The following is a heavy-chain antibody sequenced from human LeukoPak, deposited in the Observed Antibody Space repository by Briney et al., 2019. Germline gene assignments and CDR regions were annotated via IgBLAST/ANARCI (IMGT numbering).Heavy chain of an antibody. J-gene: IGHJ4*02. CDR1: GFTFDDYA. CDR2: ISSSSNTI. CDR3: ASLGCSTTSCYNY. Sequence: GGSLRLSCAASGFTFDDYAMHWVRQAPGKGLEWVSYISSSSNTIYYGDSVKGRFTISRDNAKNSLYLQMNSLRAEDTAVYYCASLGCSTTSCYNYWGQGTLVTVSS. D-gene: IGHD2-2*02. V-gene: IGHV3-48*01.